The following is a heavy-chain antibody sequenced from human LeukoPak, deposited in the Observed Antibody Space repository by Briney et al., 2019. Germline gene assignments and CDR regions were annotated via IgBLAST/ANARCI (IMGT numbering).Heavy chain of an antibody. J-gene: IGHJ6*02. V-gene: IGHV3-7*03. Sequence: GGSLRLSCEASGFTFSSCWMSWVRQAPGKGLEWVANIKTDGSEKYYVDSVKGRFTISRDNAMNSLYLQMNSLRAEDTAVYFCARGGGLDVWGQGATVTVSS. CDR3: ARGGGLDV. CDR1: GFTFSSCW. CDR2: IKTDGSEK. D-gene: IGHD3-16*01.